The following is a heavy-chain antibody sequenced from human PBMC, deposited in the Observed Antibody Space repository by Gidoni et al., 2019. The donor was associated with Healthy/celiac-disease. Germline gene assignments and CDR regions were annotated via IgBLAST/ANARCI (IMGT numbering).Heavy chain of an antibody. D-gene: IGHD3-10*01. CDR3: AREGVRGDAFDI. V-gene: IGHV3-30*01. J-gene: IGHJ3*02. Sequence: FTISRDNSKNTLYLQMNSLRAEDTAVYYCAREGVRGDAFDIWGQGTMVTVSS.